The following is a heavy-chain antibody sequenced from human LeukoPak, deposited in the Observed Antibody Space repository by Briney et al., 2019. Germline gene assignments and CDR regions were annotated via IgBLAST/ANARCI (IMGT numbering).Heavy chain of an antibody. J-gene: IGHJ4*02. V-gene: IGHV4-59*11. Sequence: PSETLSLTCTVSGGSISSHYWSWIRQPPGKGREWIGYIYYSGSTNYNPSLKSRVTISVDTSKNQFSLKLSSVTAADTAVYYCARVSSHYDFWSAPPSRYFDYWGQGTLVTVSS. CDR3: ARVSSHYDFWSAPPSRYFDY. D-gene: IGHD3-3*01. CDR1: GGSISSHY. CDR2: IYYSGST.